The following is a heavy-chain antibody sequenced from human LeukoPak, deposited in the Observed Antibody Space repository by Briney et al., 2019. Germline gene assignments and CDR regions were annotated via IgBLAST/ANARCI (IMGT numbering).Heavy chain of an antibody. CDR3: ARALKYSSGWYFDY. CDR2: ISAYNGNT. V-gene: IGHV1-18*04. J-gene: IGHJ4*02. D-gene: IGHD6-19*01. Sequence: ASAKVSCKASGYTFTSYGISWVRQAPGQGLEWMGWISAYNGNTNYAQKLQGRVTMTTDTSTSTAYMELRSLRSDDTAVYYCARALKYSSGWYFDYWGQGTLVTVSS. CDR1: GYTFTSYG.